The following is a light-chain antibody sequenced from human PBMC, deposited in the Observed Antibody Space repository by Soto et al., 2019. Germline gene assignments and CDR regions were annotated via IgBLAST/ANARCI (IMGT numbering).Light chain of an antibody. J-gene: IGKJ5*01. Sequence: DIQMTQSPSTLSASVGDRVTISCRAIQSISSWLAWYPQKPGKAPKLLIYKASSLESGVPSRFSCSGAGTECTRTISSLQPDDFETDDCPQYNSYTITFGQGTRLEN. CDR1: QSISSW. CDR2: KAS. V-gene: IGKV1-5*03. CDR3: PQYNSYTIT.